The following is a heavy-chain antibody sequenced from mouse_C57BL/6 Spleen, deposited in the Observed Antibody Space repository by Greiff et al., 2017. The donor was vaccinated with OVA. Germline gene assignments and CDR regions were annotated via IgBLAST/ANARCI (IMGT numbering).Heavy chain of an antibody. V-gene: IGHV14-2*01. D-gene: IGHD2-5*01. J-gene: IGHJ4*01. CDR1: GFNIKDYY. Sequence: EVQLQQSGAELVKPGASVKLSCTASGFNIKDYYMHWVKQRTEQGLEWIGRIDPEDGETKYAPKFQGKATITAATSSHTAYLQLSSLTSEDTAVYYGARRGYSNYEGYYYAMDYWGQGTSVTVSS. CDR3: ARRGYSNYEGYYYAMDY. CDR2: IDPEDGET.